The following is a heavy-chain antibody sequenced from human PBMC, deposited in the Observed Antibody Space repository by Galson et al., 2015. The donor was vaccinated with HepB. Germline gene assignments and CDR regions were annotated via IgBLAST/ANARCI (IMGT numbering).Heavy chain of an antibody. Sequence: SVTVSCKASGYTFTYRYLHWVRQAPGQALEWMGWITPFNGNTNYAQKFQDRVTITRDRSMSTAYMELSSLRSEDTAMYYCASSRLYYDSSGYSPYYFDYWGQGTLVTVSS. CDR3: ASSRLYYDSSGYSPYYFDY. J-gene: IGHJ4*02. V-gene: IGHV1-45*02. CDR1: GYTFTYRY. CDR2: ITPFNGNT. D-gene: IGHD3-22*01.